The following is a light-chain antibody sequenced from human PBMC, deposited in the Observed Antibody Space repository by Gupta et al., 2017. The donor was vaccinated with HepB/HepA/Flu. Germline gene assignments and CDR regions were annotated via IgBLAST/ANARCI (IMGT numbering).Light chain of an antibody. CDR3: LQDYGFPRT. CDR1: QGIGNF. V-gene: IGKV1-17*01. J-gene: IGKJ1*01. CDR2: AAS. Sequence: DIQMTQSPSSLSAFVGDRVSITCRASQGIGNFLGWYQQKPGKAPKRLIYAASSLQSGVPSRFSGSGSATEFTLTISSLQTEDFATYYCLQDYGFPRTFGQGTKVEIK.